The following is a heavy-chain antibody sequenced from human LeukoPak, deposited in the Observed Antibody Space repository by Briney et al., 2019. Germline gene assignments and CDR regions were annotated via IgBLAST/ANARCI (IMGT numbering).Heavy chain of an antibody. CDR2: IIPIFGTA. CDR1: GGTFSSYA. CDR3: ATYYYDSSGYYDFDY. Sequence: SVKVSCKASGGTFSSYAISWVRQAPGQGLEWMGGIIPIFGTANYAQKFQGRVTITTDESTSTAYMELSSLRSEDTAVYYCATYYYDSSGYYDFDYWGQGTLVTASS. J-gene: IGHJ4*02. D-gene: IGHD3-22*01. V-gene: IGHV1-69*05.